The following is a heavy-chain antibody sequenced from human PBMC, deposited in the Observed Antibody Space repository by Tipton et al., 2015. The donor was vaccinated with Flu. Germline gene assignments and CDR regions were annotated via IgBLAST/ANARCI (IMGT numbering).Heavy chain of an antibody. Sequence: SLRLSCAASGFSLRAYAMSWVRQSPGKGLEWVSGISGNSAGTYYADSVKGRFTISRDNSNNTLTLQMSGLRAEDTAVYFCAKSHYSAFFVDSFDIWGQGTMVTVSA. V-gene: IGHV3-23*01. CDR2: ISGNSAGT. D-gene: IGHD3-10*01. CDR1: GFSLRAYA. CDR3: AKSHYSAFFVDSFDI. J-gene: IGHJ3*02.